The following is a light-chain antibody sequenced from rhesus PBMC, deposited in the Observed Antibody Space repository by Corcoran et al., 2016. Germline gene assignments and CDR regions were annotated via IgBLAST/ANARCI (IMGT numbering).Light chain of an antibody. Sequence: DIQMTQSPSSLSASVGDRVTITCQASQSLSNYLNWYQQKPGKIPKLLIYQASSLQSGIPSRFSGSGSGTDFTLTISSLQPEDFATYYCQQGYSYPLTFGGGTKVELK. J-gene: IGKJ4*01. CDR2: QAS. CDR1: QSLSNY. V-gene: IGKV1S9*01. CDR3: QQGYSYPLT.